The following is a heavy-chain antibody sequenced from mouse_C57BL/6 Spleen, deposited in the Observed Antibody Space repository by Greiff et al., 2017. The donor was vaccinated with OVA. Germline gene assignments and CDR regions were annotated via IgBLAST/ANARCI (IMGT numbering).Heavy chain of an antibody. J-gene: IGHJ3*01. Sequence: VQLQQSGPELVKPGASVKIPCKASGYTFTDYNMDWVKQSHGKSLEWIGDINPNNGGTIYNQKFKGKATLTVDKSSSTAYMELRSLTSEDTAVYYCASSYGYDDPAWFAYWGQGTLVTVSA. V-gene: IGHV1-18*01. CDR2: INPNNGGT. CDR3: ASSYGYDDPAWFAY. D-gene: IGHD2-2*01. CDR1: GYTFTDYN.